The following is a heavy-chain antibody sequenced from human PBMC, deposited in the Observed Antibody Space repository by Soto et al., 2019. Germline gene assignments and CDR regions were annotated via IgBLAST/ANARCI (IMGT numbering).Heavy chain of an antibody. V-gene: IGHV1-2*02. CDR2: INPKSGDT. Sequence: QVQLVQSGAEVKKPGASVRVSCKASGYTFTDYYVHWVRQAPGQRLEWMGWINPKSGDTSYPQKFQGRVTMTRDTSISSAFMDLRRLRSDDTAVYYCARVGWDGSGLDSWGQGTLLIVSS. CDR3: ARVGWDGSGLDS. CDR1: GYTFTDYY. J-gene: IGHJ4*02. D-gene: IGHD3-10*01.